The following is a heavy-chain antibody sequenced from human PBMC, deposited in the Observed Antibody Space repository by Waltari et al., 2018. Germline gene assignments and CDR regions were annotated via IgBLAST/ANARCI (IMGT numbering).Heavy chain of an antibody. D-gene: IGHD2-2*01. CDR1: GYTFTSYY. CDR3: ARDADCSSTRHCRSWFDP. CDR2: INPSGGST. Sequence: QVQLVQSGAEVKKPGASVKVSCKASGYTFTSYYMHWVRQAPGQGLEWMGIINPSGGSTSYAQKFQGRLTMTRDTSTSTLYRELSSLRSEDTAVYYCARDADCSSTRHCRSWFDPWGQGTLVTVSS. V-gene: IGHV1-46*01. J-gene: IGHJ5*02.